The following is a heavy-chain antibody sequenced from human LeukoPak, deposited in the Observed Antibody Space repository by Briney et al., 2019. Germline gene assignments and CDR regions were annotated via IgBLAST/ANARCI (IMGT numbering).Heavy chain of an antibody. Sequence: GGSLRLSCAASGFTFSIYAMSWVRQAPGKGLEWVSAISGSGGSTYYADSVKGRFTISRGNSKNTLYLQMNSLRAEDTAVYYCAKDPRPYSSGWNNWFDPWGQGTLVTVSS. J-gene: IGHJ5*02. CDR3: AKDPRPYSSGWNNWFDP. D-gene: IGHD6-19*01. CDR2: ISGSGGST. CDR1: GFTFSIYA. V-gene: IGHV3-23*01.